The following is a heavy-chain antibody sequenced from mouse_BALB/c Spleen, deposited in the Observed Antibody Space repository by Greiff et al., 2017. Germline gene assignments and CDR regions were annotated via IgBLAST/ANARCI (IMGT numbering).Heavy chain of an antibody. D-gene: IGHD2-2*01. CDR3: ARPYGYVFDY. CDR2: IYPGDGDT. J-gene: IGHJ2*01. Sequence: QVQLKESGAELVRPGSSVKISCKASGYAFSSYWMNWVKQRPGQGLEWIGQIYPGDGDTNYNGKFKGKATLTADKSSSTAYMQLSSLTSEDSAVYFCARPYGYVFDYWGQGTTLTVSS. CDR1: GYAFSSYW. V-gene: IGHV1-80*01.